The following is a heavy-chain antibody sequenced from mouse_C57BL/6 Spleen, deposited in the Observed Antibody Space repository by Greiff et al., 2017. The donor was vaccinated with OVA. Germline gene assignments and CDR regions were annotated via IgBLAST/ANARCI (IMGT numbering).Heavy chain of an antibody. CDR1: GYTFTSYW. Sequence: QVQLQQPGAELVKPGASVKMSCKASGYTFTSYWITWVKQRPGQGLAWIGDIYPGSGSTNYNEKFKSKATLTVDTSSSTAYMQLSSLTSEDSAVYYCARCLGTTVGWYFDVWGTGTTVTVSS. J-gene: IGHJ1*03. D-gene: IGHD1-1*01. V-gene: IGHV1-55*01. CDR3: ARCLGTTVGWYFDV. CDR2: IYPGSGST.